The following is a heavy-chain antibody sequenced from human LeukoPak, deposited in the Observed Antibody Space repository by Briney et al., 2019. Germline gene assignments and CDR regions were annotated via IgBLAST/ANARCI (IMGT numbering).Heavy chain of an antibody. V-gene: IGHV3-74*03. D-gene: IGHD6-6*01. Sequence: GGSLRLSCAASGFTFSTFWMHWVRQSPGKGQVWVSRIISDGSITTYADSVKGRFTISRDNAKNTLYLQMNSLRAEDTAVYYCARSGGSSSLGYWGQGTLVTVSS. CDR2: IISDGSIT. J-gene: IGHJ4*02. CDR3: ARSGGSSSLGY. CDR1: GFTFSTFW.